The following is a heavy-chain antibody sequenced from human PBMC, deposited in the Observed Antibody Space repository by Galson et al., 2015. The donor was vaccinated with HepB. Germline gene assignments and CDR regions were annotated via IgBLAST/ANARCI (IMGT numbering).Heavy chain of an antibody. Sequence: SLRLSCAASGFTFSSYAMHWVRQAPGKGLEWVAVISYDGSNKYYADSVKGRFTISRDNSKNTLYLQMNSLRAEDTAVYYCARAPREIVGTVTTWRYFDLWGRGTLVTVSS. CDR2: ISYDGSNK. J-gene: IGHJ2*01. CDR3: ARAPREIVGTVTTWRYFDL. V-gene: IGHV3-30*04. D-gene: IGHD4-17*01. CDR1: GFTFSSYA.